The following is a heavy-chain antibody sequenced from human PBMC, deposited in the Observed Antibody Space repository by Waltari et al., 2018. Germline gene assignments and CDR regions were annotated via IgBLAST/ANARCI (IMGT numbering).Heavy chain of an antibody. CDR3: ARDRGRGLYLDS. CDR1: GDSLSSNHW. V-gene: IGHV4-4*02. CDR2: VHRSGKI. J-gene: IGHJ4*02. Sequence: QVHLQESGPGLVKPSGTLSLTCAVSGDSLSSNHWWSWVRQPPGKGLEWVGQVHRSGKINYNPSLESRVTMSMDTSNNQFSLRVTSATASDTVVYYCARDRGRGLYLDSWGQGTLVTVSP. D-gene: IGHD2-15*01.